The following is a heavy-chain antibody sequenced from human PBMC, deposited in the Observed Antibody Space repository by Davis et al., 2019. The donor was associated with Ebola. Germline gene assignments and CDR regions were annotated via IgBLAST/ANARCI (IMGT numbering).Heavy chain of an antibody. J-gene: IGHJ4*02. CDR3: AKDTNTGYSSGWEIDY. V-gene: IGHV3-9*01. Sequence: GGSLRLSCPASGFTIAAYALHRVLHAPGKGLKWVSGISWNSGRIGYADSVKVRFTISRDNAKNSLYLQMNSLRAEDTALYYCAKDTNTGYSSGWEIDYWGQGTLVTVSS. D-gene: IGHD6-19*01. CDR2: ISWNSGRI. CDR1: GFTIAAYA.